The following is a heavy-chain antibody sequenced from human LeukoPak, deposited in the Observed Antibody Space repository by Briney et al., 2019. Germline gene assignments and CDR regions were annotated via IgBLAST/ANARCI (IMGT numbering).Heavy chain of an antibody. J-gene: IGHJ4*02. D-gene: IGHD2-15*01. CDR3: AKDRYCSGGSCYSGLDY. V-gene: IGHV3-23*01. Sequence: GASLRLSCAASGFTFSSYAMSWVRQAPGKGLEWVSAISGSGSSTYYADSVKGRFTISRDNSKNTLYLQMNSLRAEDTAVYYCAKDRYCSGGSCYSGLDYWGQGTLVTVSS. CDR1: GFTFSSYA. CDR2: ISGSGSST.